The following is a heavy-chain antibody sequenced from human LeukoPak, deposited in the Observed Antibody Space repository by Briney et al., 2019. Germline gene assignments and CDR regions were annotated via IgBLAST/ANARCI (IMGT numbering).Heavy chain of an antibody. CDR2: IGGSGVTT. Sequence: GGSLSLSCAASGFTFSSYAMSWVRQAPGKGLEWVSGIGGSGVTTHYADSVKGRLSIYRDNSKNMLYLQMNSLRADDTAVYYCAKERTGGWPFDYWGQGTLVTVSS. CDR1: GFTFSSYA. CDR3: AKERTGGWPFDY. V-gene: IGHV3-23*01. D-gene: IGHD6-19*01. J-gene: IGHJ4*02.